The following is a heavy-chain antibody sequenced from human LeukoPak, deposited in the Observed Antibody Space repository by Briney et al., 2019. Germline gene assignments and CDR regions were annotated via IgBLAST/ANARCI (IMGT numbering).Heavy chain of an antibody. CDR2: IDYTGAT. J-gene: IGHJ5*02. CDR1: GGSISGADHY. Sequence: SETLSLTCTVSGGSISGADHYWSWFRQPPGKGLEWIGYIDYTGATYYNPSLKSRVTISVDTSTNQFSLRLSYVPAADTAVYSCSRRGGEYCSGGACYGWFDPWGQGTLVTVSS. CDR3: SRRGGEYCSGGACYGWFDP. V-gene: IGHV4-30-4*01. D-gene: IGHD2-15*01.